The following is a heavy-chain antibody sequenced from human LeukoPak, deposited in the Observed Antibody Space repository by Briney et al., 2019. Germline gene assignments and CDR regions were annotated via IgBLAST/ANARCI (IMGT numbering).Heavy chain of an antibody. D-gene: IGHD2-15*01. Sequence: GGSLRLSCAASGFTFSSYAMSWVRQAPGKGLEWVSAISGSGGSTYYADSVKGRFTISRDSSKNTLFLQMNRLRPEDAAVYYCAKAPVTTCRGAFCYPFDYWGLGTLVTVSS. CDR1: GFTFSSYA. CDR2: ISGSGGST. V-gene: IGHV3-23*01. CDR3: AKAPVTTCRGAFCYPFDY. J-gene: IGHJ4*02.